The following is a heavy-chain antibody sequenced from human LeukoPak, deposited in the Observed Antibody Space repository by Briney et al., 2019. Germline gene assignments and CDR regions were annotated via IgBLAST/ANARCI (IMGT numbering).Heavy chain of an antibody. Sequence: SETLSLTCAIYGGSFSGYYWSWIRQPPGKGLEWIGEINHSGSTNYNPSLKSRVTISVDKSKNQVSLKLSSVTAADTAVYYCARGLRSTMPHWGYWGQGTLVTVSS. CDR2: INHSGST. CDR1: GGSFSGYY. J-gene: IGHJ4*02. CDR3: ARGLRSTMPHWGY. D-gene: IGHD2-2*01. V-gene: IGHV4-34*01.